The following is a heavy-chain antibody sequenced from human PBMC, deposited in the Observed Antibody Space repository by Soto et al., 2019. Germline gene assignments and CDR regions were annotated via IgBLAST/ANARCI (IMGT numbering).Heavy chain of an antibody. V-gene: IGHV3-7*03. Sequence: GGTRRRSCAAAGCSLSSYRMSWGRQAPGKGLEWVANIKQDGSEKYYVDSVKGRFTISRDNAKNSLYLQMNSLRAEDTAVYYCASDAFKYSSSSDQYYHYGMDVWGQGTTVTVSS. CDR1: GCSLSSYR. CDR3: ASDAFKYSSSSDQYYHYGMDV. D-gene: IGHD6-13*01. J-gene: IGHJ6*02. CDR2: IKQDGSEK.